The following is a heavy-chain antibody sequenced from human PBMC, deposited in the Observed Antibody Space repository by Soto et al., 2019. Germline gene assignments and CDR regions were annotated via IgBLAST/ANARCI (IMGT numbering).Heavy chain of an antibody. J-gene: IGHJ4*02. CDR1: GFTFSSYS. CDR2: ISPAGNSV. V-gene: IGHV3-48*02. D-gene: IGHD3-16*01. Sequence: EVQLVESGGGLAQPGGSLRLSCVASGFTFSSYSINWIRQAPGKGPEWVSWISPAGNSVDYTDSVKGRFTISRDNAENSLYLEMNRLRDEDTALYYCVRDHLWAFDYWGQGTLVTVSS. CDR3: VRDHLWAFDY.